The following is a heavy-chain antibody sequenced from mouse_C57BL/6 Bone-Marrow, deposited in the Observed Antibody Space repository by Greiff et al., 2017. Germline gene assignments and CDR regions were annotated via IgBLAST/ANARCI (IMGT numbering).Heavy chain of an antibody. CDR2: IWSGGST. Sequence: KLVESGPGLVQPSQSLSITCTVSGFSLTSYGVHWVRQSPGKGLEWLGVIWSGGSTDYNAAFISRLSISKDNSKSQVFFKMNSLQADDTAIYYCARRGTDYLWYFDVWGTGTTVTVSS. CDR3: ARRGTDYLWYFDV. CDR1: GFSLTSYG. V-gene: IGHV2-2*01. D-gene: IGHD2-4*01. J-gene: IGHJ1*03.